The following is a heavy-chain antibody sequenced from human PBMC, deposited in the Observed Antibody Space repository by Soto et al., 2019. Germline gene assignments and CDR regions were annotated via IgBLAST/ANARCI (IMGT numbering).Heavy chain of an antibody. CDR3: AKVNQIAGKLRNWPFDY. CDR2: ISGSGGST. Sequence: GGSLRLSCAASGFTFSSYAMSWVRQAPGKGLEWVSAISGSGGSTYYADSVKGRFTISRDNSKNTLYLQMNSLRAEDTAVYYCAKVNQIAGKLRNWPFDYWGQGTLVTVSS. V-gene: IGHV3-23*01. CDR1: GFTFSSYA. D-gene: IGHD2-21*01. J-gene: IGHJ4*02.